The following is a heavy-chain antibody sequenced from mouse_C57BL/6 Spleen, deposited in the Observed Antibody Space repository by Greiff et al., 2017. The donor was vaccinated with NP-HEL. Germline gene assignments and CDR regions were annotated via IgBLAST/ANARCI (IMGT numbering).Heavy chain of an antibody. D-gene: IGHD2-4*01. Sequence: VQLVESGPELVKPGASVKISCKASGYAFSSSWMNWVKQRPGKGLEWIGRIYPGDGDTNYNGKFKGKATLTADKSSSTAYMQLSSLTSEDSAVYFCARYDYGWYFDVWGTGTTVTVSS. CDR2: IYPGDGDT. CDR1: GYAFSSSW. V-gene: IGHV1-82*01. CDR3: ARYDYGWYFDV. J-gene: IGHJ1*03.